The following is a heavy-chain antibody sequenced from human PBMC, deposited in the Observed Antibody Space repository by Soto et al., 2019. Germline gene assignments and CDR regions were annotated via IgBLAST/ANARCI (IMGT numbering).Heavy chain of an antibody. J-gene: IGHJ4*02. CDR3: ARGNGHSSGRLDY. CDR2: IWYDGSNK. V-gene: IGHV3-33*01. D-gene: IGHD2-21*02. Sequence: QVQLVESGGGVVQPGTSLRLSCAASGFTFSSYGMHWVRQAPGKGLEWVAVIWYDGSNKYYADSVKGRFTISRDNSRNTLSLQMNSLGAEDTAVYYCARGNGHSSGRLDYWGQGILVTVSS. CDR1: GFTFSSYG.